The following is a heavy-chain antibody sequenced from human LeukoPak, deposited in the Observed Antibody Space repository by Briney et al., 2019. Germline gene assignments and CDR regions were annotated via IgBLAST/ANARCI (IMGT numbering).Heavy chain of an antibody. J-gene: IGHJ3*02. CDR2: MNPNSGNT. Sequence: ASVKVSCKASGYTFTSYDINWVRQATGQGLEWMGWMNPNSGNTGYAQKFQGRVTMTRNTSISTAYMELSSLRSEDTAVYYCARALITICGVVNESAQDAFDIWGQGTMVTVSS. CDR3: ARALITICGVVNESAQDAFDI. CDR1: GYTFTSYD. V-gene: IGHV1-8*01. D-gene: IGHD3-3*01.